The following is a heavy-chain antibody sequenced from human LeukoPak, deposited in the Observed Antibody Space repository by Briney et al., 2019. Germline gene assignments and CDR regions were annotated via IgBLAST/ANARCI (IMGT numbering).Heavy chain of an antibody. J-gene: IGHJ4*02. CDR1: GGSISSYY. Sequence: SETLSLTCTVSGGSISSYYWSWIRQPPGKGLEWVGYIYYSGSTNYNPSLKSRVTISVDTSKNQFSLKLSSVTAADTAVYYCARGPQNCGGDCYSFDYWGQGTLVTVSS. V-gene: IGHV4-59*01. CDR3: ARGPQNCGGDCYSFDY. D-gene: IGHD2-21*02. CDR2: IYYSGST.